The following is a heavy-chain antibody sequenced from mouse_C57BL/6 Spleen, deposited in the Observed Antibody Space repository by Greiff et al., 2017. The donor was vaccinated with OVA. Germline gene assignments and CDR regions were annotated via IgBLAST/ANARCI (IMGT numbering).Heavy chain of an antibody. J-gene: IGHJ3*01. CDR3: TTTAQKAY. D-gene: IGHD3-2*02. CDR1: GFNIKDDY. CDR2: IDPENGDT. V-gene: IGHV14-4*01. Sequence: VQLQQSGAELVRPGASVKLSCTASGFNIKDDYMHWVKQRPEQGLEWIGWIDPENGDTEYASKFQGKATITADTSSNTAYLQLSSLTSEDTAVYYCTTTAQKAYWGQGTLVTVSA.